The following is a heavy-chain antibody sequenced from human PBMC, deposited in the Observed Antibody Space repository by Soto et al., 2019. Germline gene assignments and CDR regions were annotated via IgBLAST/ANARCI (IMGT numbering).Heavy chain of an antibody. CDR2: IYYTGTT. J-gene: IGHJ4*02. CDR1: GGSIRDYY. D-gene: IGHD3-22*01. V-gene: IGHV4-59*08. Sequence: SETLSLTCTVSGGSIRDYYWGWIRQSPGKGLEWIGYIYYTGTTKYNPSLKSRVTISLDSSKNQFSLKLDSVIAADTTVYYCARLGGYYQAFDSWGQGTLVTVS. CDR3: ARLGGYYQAFDS.